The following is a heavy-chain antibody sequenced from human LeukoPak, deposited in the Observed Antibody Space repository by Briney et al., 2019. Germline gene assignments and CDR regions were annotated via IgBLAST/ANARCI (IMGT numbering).Heavy chain of an antibody. CDR2: INNRGST. CDR3: ARGIRGYSYYYDY. J-gene: IGHJ4*02. CDR1: GGSISSYY. V-gene: IGHV4-4*09. Sequence: SETLSLTCTVSGGSISSYYWTWIRQPPGKGLEWIGYINNRGSTYSNPSLKSRVTISVDTSKNQFSLKLTSLTATDTAVYFCARGIRGYSYYYDYWGQGTLVTVSS. D-gene: IGHD5-18*01.